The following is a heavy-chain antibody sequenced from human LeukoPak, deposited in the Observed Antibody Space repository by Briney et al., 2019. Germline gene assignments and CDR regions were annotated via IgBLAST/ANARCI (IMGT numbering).Heavy chain of an antibody. CDR3: AKDINSSPGGWFDP. V-gene: IGHV3-7*03. CDR2: IKQDGSEK. Sequence: GGSLRLSCAASGLIFSDYWMSWVRQAPGKGLEWVANIKQDGSEKYYVDSIKGRFTISRDNAKNSLYLQMNSLRAEDTALYYCAKDINSSPGGWFDPWGQGTLVTVSS. J-gene: IGHJ5*02. D-gene: IGHD6-13*01. CDR1: GLIFSDYW.